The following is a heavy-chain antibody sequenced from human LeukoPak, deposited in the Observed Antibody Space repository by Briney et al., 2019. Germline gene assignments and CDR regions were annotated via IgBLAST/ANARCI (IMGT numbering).Heavy chain of an antibody. J-gene: IGHJ4*02. D-gene: IGHD2-2*02. V-gene: IGHV4-39*07. CDR1: GGSISSSSYY. Sequence: PSETLSLTCTVSGGSISSSSYYWGWIRQPPGKGLEWIGGIFYSGSTYYNPSLKSRVTISVDTSKNQFSLKLSSVTAADTAVYYCARGPIPAAITHWGQGTLITVSS. CDR3: ARGPIPAAITH. CDR2: IFYSGST.